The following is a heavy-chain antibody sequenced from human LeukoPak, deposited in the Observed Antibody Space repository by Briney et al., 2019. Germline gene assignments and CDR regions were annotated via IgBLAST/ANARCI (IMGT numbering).Heavy chain of an antibody. CDR3: ARGNTAMVRSYFDY. J-gene: IGHJ4*02. D-gene: IGHD5-18*01. CDR2: TSSSTGYI. CDR1: RLTFIYSS. Sequence: GGSLRLSCAASRLTFIYSSMNWVRQAPGKGLEWVSSTSSSTGYIYYADSVKGRFTISIDNAKNSLYLQMNSLRAEDTAVYYCARGNTAMVRSYFDYWGLGTLVTVSS. V-gene: IGHV3-21*01.